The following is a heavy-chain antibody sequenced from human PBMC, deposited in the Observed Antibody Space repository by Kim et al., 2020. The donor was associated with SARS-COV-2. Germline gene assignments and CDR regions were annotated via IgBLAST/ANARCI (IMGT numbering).Heavy chain of an antibody. Sequence: SETLSLTCTVSGGSISSYYWSWIRQPPGKGLEWIGYIYYSGSTNYNPSLKSRVTISVDTSKNQFSLKLSSVTAADTAVYYCARDFYHGARGYGDYEPRHLLDYRGQGTLVTVSS. J-gene: IGHJ4*02. CDR3: ARDFYHGARGYGDYEPRHLLDY. V-gene: IGHV4-59*01. CDR1: GGSISSYY. D-gene: IGHD4-17*01. CDR2: IYYSGST.